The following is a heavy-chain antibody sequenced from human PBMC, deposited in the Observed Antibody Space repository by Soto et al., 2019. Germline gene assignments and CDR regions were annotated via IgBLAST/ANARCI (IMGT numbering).Heavy chain of an antibody. Sequence: TLSLTCTVSGGSISSGGYYWSWIRQHPGKGLEWIGYIYYSGSTYYNPSLKSRVTISVDTSKNQFSLKLSSVTAADTAVYYCARVLGSTSFDYYMDVWGKGTTVTVSS. CDR1: GGSISSGGYY. CDR3: ARVLGSTSFDYYMDV. D-gene: IGHD2-2*01. V-gene: IGHV4-31*03. J-gene: IGHJ6*03. CDR2: IYYSGST.